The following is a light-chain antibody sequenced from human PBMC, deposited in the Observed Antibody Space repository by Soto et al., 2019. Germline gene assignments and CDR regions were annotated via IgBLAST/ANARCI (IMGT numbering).Light chain of an antibody. J-gene: IGKJ4*01. CDR1: QPISIW. CDR3: QQATSFPLT. Sequence: DIQMTQSPSSVSASVGVRVTITCRAGQPISIWLAWYQQKPWTAPKLMISAATNLASGVPSRFSGSGSGTDFTRTISSLQAEDFAPYYCQQATSFPLTFGGGTKVE. V-gene: IGKV1-12*01. CDR2: AAT.